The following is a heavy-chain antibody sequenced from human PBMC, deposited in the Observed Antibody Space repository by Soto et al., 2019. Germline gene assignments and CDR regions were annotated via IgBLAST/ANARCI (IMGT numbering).Heavy chain of an antibody. CDR1: GYSFTSYW. J-gene: IGHJ5*02. D-gene: IGHD6-13*01. Sequence: GESLKISCKGSGYSFTSYWISWVRQMPGKGLEWMGRIDPSDSYTNYSPSLQGHVTISADKSISTAYLQWSSLKASDTAMYYCARHIIAAADPNWFDPWGQGTLVTVPS. V-gene: IGHV5-10-1*01. CDR2: IDPSDSYT. CDR3: ARHIIAAADPNWFDP.